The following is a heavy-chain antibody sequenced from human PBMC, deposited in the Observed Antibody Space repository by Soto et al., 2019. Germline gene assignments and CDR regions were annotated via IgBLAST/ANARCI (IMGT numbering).Heavy chain of an antibody. V-gene: IGHV3-23*01. J-gene: IGHJ4*02. CDR3: ARRGSGSYYDY. CDR1: GFTFSSYA. D-gene: IGHD1-26*01. Sequence: EVQLLESGGGLVQPGGSLRLSCAASGFTFSSYAMRWVRQAPGKGLEWVSAISGSGDSTYYADSVKGRFTVSRDNSKNTLYLQMNSLRAEDTAVYYGARRGSGSYYDYWGQGTRVTVSS. CDR2: ISGSGDST.